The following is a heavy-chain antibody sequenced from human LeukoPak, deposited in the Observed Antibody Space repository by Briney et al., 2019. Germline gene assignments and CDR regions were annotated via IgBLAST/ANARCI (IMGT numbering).Heavy chain of an antibody. Sequence: ASVKVSCKASGYTFTTYAMHWVRQAPGQRLEWMGWINAGNGNTKYSQKFQGRVTITRVTSASTAYMELSSLRSEDTAVYYCARTTAMAAFFDYGAKEPLATFSS. CDR2: INAGNGNT. J-gene: IGHJ4*01. D-gene: IGHD5-18*01. CDR3: ARTTAMAAFFD. CDR1: GYTFTTYA. V-gene: IGHV1-3*01.